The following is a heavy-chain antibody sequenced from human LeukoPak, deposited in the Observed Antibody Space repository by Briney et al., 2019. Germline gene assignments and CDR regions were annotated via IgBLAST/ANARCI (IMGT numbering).Heavy chain of an antibody. J-gene: IGHJ5*02. CDR3: ARISPLCSSTICYMFDP. CDR2: INLNIGGT. D-gene: IGHD2-2*02. V-gene: IGHV1-2*02. Sequence: ASVKLSYKASGYTFTGYYMHWVRHTPRQGLEWMGCINLNIGGTTYAHKFQGMCTMTRDASISTAYMELSSLRSDDTAVYYCARISPLCSSTICYMFDPWGQGTLVTVSS. CDR1: GYTFTGYY.